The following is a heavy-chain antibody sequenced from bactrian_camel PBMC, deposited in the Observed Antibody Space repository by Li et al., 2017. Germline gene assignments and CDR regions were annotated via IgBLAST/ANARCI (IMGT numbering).Heavy chain of an antibody. J-gene: IGHJ4*01. CDR2: IVSDGFT. Sequence: QVQLVESGGGSVQAGGSLRLSCAASGISDSSNCMGWFRQAPGKEREGVATIVSDGFTVYADSVKGRFTISRDNAKNMVYLQLNSLKTEDMAMYYCAKDTEYYGLGGYNYWGQGTQVTVS. D-gene: IGHD5*01. V-gene: IGHV3S53*01. CDR1: GISDSSNC. CDR3: AKDTEYYGLGGYNY.